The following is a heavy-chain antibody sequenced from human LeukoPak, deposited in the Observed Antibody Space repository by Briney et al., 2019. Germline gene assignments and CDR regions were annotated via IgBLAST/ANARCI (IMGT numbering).Heavy chain of an antibody. D-gene: IGHD3/OR15-3a*01. CDR2: INSDGGST. Sequence: GGSLRLSCAASGFTFSSYWMHWVRQAPGKGLVWVSRINSDGGSTYYADSVKGRFTISRDNSKNTLYLQMNSLRAEDTAVYYCASEGLKYGADYWGQGTLVTVSS. CDR3: ASEGLKYGADY. J-gene: IGHJ4*02. CDR1: GFTFSSYW. V-gene: IGHV3-74*01.